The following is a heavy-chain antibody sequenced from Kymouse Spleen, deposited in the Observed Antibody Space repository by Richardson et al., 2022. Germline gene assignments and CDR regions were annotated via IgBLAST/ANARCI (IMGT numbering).Heavy chain of an antibody. CDR3: TTDQDVLRFLEWLPYGMDV. Sequence: EVQLVESGGGLVKPGGSLRLSCAASGFTFSNAWMSWVRQAPGKGLEWVGRIKSKTDGGTTDYAAPVKGRFTISRDDSKNTLYLQMNSLKTEDTAVYYCTTDQDVLRFLEWLPYGMDVWGQGTTVTVSS. J-gene: IGHJ6*02. CDR1: GFTFSNAW. CDR2: IKSKTDGGTT. V-gene: IGHV3-15*01. D-gene: IGHD3-3*01.